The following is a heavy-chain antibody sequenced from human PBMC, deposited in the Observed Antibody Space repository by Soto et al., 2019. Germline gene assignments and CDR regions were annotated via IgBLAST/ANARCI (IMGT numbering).Heavy chain of an antibody. J-gene: IGHJ4*02. CDR2: IYYSGST. V-gene: IGHV4-30-4*01. CDR1: GGSVSSGDYY. D-gene: IGHD3-9*01. Sequence: PSENLSLTCTVSGGSVSSGDYYWSWIRQPPGKGLEWIGYIYYSGSTFYNPSLRSRVTLSLDESKNEFSLNVDSVTAADTAVYYCARSVILTGGSYKGLIRLHYFDTWGPGTLVTVSS. CDR3: ARSVILTGGSYKGLIRLHYFDT.